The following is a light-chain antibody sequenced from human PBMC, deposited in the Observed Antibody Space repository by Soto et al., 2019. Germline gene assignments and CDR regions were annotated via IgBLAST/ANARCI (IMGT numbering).Light chain of an antibody. CDR1: LSVSRY. CDR3: QHYSHWHLT. Sequence: EIVLTQSPATLSLSPGERATLSCRASLSVSRYLAWYQHKPGQAPRLLISLASDRASGIPARFIGSGSGTDFTLTITSLEPEDFAVYYCQHYSHWHLTFGGGTKVEIK. CDR2: LAS. V-gene: IGKV3-11*01. J-gene: IGKJ4*01.